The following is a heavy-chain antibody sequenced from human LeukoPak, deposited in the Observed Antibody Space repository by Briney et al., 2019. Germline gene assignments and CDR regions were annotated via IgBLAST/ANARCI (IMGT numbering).Heavy chain of an antibody. J-gene: IGHJ6*03. CDR2: MNPNSGNT. D-gene: IGHD2-2*01. Sequence: ASVTVSCKASGYTFTSYDINWVRQATGQGLEWMGWMNPNSGNTGYAQKFQGRVTMTRNTSISTAYMELSSLRSEDTAVYYCASGAAGCSSTSCYRRYYYMDVWGKGTTVTISS. V-gene: IGHV1-8*01. CDR3: ASGAAGCSSTSCYRRYYYMDV. CDR1: GYTFTSYD.